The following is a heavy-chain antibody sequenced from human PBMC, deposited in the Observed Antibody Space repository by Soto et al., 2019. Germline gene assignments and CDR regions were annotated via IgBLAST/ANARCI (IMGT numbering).Heavy chain of an antibody. CDR1: GFTFSSYT. V-gene: IGHV3-30-3*01. D-gene: IGHD4-17*01. CDR3: AREDDYGYRYINYGLDV. Sequence: GGSLRLSCAASGFTFSSYTMHWVRQAPGKGLDWVAAFSHLGDYVSYADSVKGRFTISRDNLKNTLYLQMNNLRVEDAALYFCAREDDYGYRYINYGLDVWGQGTTVTVSS. J-gene: IGHJ6*02. CDR2: FSHLGDYV.